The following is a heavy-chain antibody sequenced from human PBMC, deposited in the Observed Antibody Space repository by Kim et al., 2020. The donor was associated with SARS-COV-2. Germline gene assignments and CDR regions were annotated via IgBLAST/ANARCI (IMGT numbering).Heavy chain of an antibody. CDR3: VRNWNVVGSPIRGFDS. Sequence: GGSLRLSCAASGFTFSSNGMQWVRQAPGKGLEWVAGIWYDGSNKDYADSVKGRFTISRDNSKNTLYLQMNSLRVEDTALYYCVRNWNVVGSPIRGFDSWGQGTLVTVSS. D-gene: IGHD1-26*01. V-gene: IGHV3-33*01. J-gene: IGHJ4*02. CDR2: IWYDGSNK. CDR1: GFTFSSNG.